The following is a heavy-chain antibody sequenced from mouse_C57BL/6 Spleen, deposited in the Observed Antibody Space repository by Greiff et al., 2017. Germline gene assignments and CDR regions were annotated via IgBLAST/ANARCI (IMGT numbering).Heavy chain of an antibody. D-gene: IGHD1-1*01. CDR3: AGACGSSYGWWFDV. CDR1: GYAFTSSW. V-gene: IGHV1-82*01. CDR2: IYPGDGDT. Sequence: VQLQQSGPELVKPGASVKISCKASGYAFTSSWMNWVKQRPGNGLEWIGRIYPGDGDTNYNGKFKGKATLTADKSSSTAYMQLSSLTSEDSAVYICAGACGSSYGWWFDVWGTGTTVTVSA. J-gene: IGHJ1*03.